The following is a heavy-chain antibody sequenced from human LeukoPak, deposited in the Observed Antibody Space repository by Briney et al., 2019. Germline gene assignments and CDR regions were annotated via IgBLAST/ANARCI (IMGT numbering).Heavy chain of an antibody. V-gene: IGHV3-30-3*01. J-gene: IGHJ6*02. CDR1: GFTFSSYV. CDR3: ARDYCGGDCYSDYYYGMDV. Sequence: GRSLRLSCAASGFTFSSYVMHWVRQAPGKGLEWVAVISYDGSNKYYADSVKGRFTISRDNSKNTLYLQMNSLRAEDTAVYYCARDYCGGDCYSDYYYGMDVWGQGTTVTVSS. D-gene: IGHD2-21*02. CDR2: ISYDGSNK.